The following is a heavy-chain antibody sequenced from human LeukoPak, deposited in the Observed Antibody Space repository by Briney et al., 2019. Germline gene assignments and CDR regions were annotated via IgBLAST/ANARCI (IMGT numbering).Heavy chain of an antibody. J-gene: IGHJ4*02. V-gene: IGHV3-30*01. CDR1: GFTFSSYA. Sequence: PGRSLRLSCAASGFTFSSYAMHWVRQAPGKGLEWVALISHHGDITYYADSVKGRFTLSRDNSKTTLFLQLNSLRAEDTAVYYCARDSTYYYDSGSSGPHYFDFWGQGTLVTVSS. CDR3: ARDSTYYYDSGSSGPHYFDF. D-gene: IGHD3-10*01. CDR2: ISHHGDIT.